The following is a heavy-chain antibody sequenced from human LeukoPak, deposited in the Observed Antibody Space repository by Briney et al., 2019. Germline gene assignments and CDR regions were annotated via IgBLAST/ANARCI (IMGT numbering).Heavy chain of an antibody. J-gene: IGHJ4*02. CDR3: ARDRQWLVDY. CDR1: GGSFSGYY. CDR2: INHSGST. Sequence: PSETLSLTCAVYGGSFSGYYWSWIRQPPGKGLEWIGEINHSGSTNYNPSLKSRVTISVDTSKNQFSLKLSSVTAADTAVYYCARDRQWLVDYWGQGTLVTVSS. V-gene: IGHV4-34*01. D-gene: IGHD6-19*01.